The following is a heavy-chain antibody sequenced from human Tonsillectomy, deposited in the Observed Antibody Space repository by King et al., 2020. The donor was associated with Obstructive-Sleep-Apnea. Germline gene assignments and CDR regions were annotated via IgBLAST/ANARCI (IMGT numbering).Heavy chain of an antibody. CDR2: MIPIFVTA. CDR3: ARSFYDSGGYYDY. D-gene: IGHD3-22*01. Sequence: QLVQSGAEVKKPGSSVKVSCKASGGTFSSYTISWLRQAPGQGLQWMGGMIPIFVTANIAQKFQGRVTITADESTSKAYMEVSSLRFADTAVYYCARSFYDSGGYYDYWGQGTLVTVSS. CDR1: GGTFSSYT. V-gene: IGHV1-69*01. J-gene: IGHJ4*02.